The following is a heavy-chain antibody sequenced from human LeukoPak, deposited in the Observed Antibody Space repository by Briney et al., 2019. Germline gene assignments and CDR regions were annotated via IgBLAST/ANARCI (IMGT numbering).Heavy chain of an antibody. CDR1: GGTFSSYA. D-gene: IGHD5-24*01. Sequence: SVKVSCKASGGTFSSYAISWVRQAPGQGLEWMGGIIPIFGTANYAQKFQGRVTITADESTSTAYMELSSLRSEDTAVYYCARVRRWLQLGDAFDIWGQGTMATVSS. CDR2: IIPIFGTA. J-gene: IGHJ3*02. V-gene: IGHV1-69*01. CDR3: ARVRRWLQLGDAFDI.